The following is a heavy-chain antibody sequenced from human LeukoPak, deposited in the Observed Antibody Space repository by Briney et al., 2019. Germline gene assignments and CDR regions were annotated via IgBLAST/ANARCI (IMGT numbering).Heavy chain of an antibody. J-gene: IGHJ4*02. Sequence: GGSLRLSCAASGFTFSSYEMNWVRQAPGKGLEWLSYIGSSGSTIYHADSVRGRSTISRDNAKNSLYLQMSSLRADDTAIYYCARVTSGWSYFDSWGQGTLVTVSS. CDR3: ARVTSGWSYFDS. CDR1: GFTFSSYE. D-gene: IGHD6-19*01. CDR2: IGSSGSTI. V-gene: IGHV3-48*03.